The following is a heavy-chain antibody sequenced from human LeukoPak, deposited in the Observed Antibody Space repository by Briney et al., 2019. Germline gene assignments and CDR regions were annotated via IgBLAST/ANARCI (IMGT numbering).Heavy chain of an antibody. CDR3: ARGLAAAGLYFDY. CDR1: GFTVSSNY. CDR2: VYTGGST. J-gene: IGHJ4*02. Sequence: TGGSLRLSCAASGFTVSSNYMTWVRQAPGKGLEWVSVVYTGGSTYSADSVKGRFTISRDNSKSTLYLQMNSLRAEDTAVYYCARGLAAAGLYFDYWGQGTLVTVSS. V-gene: IGHV3-53*01. D-gene: IGHD6-13*01.